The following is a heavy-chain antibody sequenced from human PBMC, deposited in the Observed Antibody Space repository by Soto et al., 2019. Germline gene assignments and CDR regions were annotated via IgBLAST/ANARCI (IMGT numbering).Heavy chain of an antibody. V-gene: IGHV3-23*01. D-gene: IGHD3-10*01. CDR3: AKDSHYFGSGSLDY. CDR2: ISGSGGST. CDR1: GFTFSRSA. J-gene: IGHJ4*02. Sequence: EVPLLESGGGLIQPGGSLRLSCAASGFTFSRSAMNWVRQAPGKGLVWVSSISGSGGSTFYADSVKGRFTISRDNSNNTLYLQMNSLRAEDTAVYYCAKDSHYFGSGSLDYWGQGTLVTVSS.